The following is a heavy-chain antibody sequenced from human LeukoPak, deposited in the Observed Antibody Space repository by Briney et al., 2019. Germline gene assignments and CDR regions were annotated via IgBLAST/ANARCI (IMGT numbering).Heavy chain of an antibody. CDR2: INSGGST. J-gene: IGHJ5*02. CDR3: ARTWGYRFDP. Sequence: GGSLRLSCAASGLTVSSNYMSWVRQAPGKGLEWVSGINSGGSTSYTDSVRGRFTISRDNSKNTLYLQMNSLRAEDTAVYYCARTWGYRFDPWGQGTLVTVSS. CDR1: GLTVSSNY. D-gene: IGHD3-16*01. V-gene: IGHV3-53*01.